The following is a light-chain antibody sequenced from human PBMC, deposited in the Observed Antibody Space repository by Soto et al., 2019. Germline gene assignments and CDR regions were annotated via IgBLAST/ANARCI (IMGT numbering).Light chain of an antibody. V-gene: IGLV1-36*01. CDR3: AAWDDSLKGYV. CDR1: SSNIGNNA. CDR2: YDD. Sequence: QSVLTQPPSVSEAPRQRVTISCSGSSSNIGNNAVNWYQQLPGKAPKLLIYYDDLLPSGVSDRFSGSKSGTSASLAISGLQSEDEADYYCAAWDDSLKGYVFVTGTKLTVL. J-gene: IGLJ1*01.